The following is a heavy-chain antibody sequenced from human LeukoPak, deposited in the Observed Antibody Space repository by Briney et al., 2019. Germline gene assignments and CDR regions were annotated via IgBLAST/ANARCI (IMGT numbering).Heavy chain of an antibody. CDR2: INHSGST. Sequence: SETLSLTCAVYGGSFSGYYWSWIRQPPGKGLEWIGEINHSGSTNYNPSLKSRVTISVDTSKNQFSLKLSSVTAADTAVYYCARSGLYQKWTDVDAFDIWGQGTEVSVSS. V-gene: IGHV4-34*01. CDR1: GGSFSGYY. D-gene: IGHD2-2*01. CDR3: ARSGLYQKWTDVDAFDI. J-gene: IGHJ3*02.